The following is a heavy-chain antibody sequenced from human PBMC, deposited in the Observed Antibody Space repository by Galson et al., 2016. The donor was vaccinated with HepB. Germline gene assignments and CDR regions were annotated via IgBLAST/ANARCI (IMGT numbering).Heavy chain of an antibody. D-gene: IGHD3-3*01. J-gene: IGHJ4*02. Sequence: SGAEVKKPGESLKISCQVSGYSFTSHWIGWARQRPGEGLEWMGIIHPDDSDTSYSPSFQGQVTTSADKSISPAYLQWTSLKASDTAMNSCPRQRSGLSSKYLDYWGQGPRVTVSS. CDR1: GYSFTSHW. V-gene: IGHV5-51*01. CDR2: IHPDDSDT. CDR3: PRQRSGLSSKYLDY.